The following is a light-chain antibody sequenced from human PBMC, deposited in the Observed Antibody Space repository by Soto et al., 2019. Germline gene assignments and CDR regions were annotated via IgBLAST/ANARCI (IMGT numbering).Light chain of an antibody. CDR2: DVS. J-gene: IGLJ1*01. CDR1: SSDVGGYNY. Sequence: QSALTQPRSVSGSPGQSVTISCTGTSSDVGGYNYVSWYQQHPGKAPKLMIYDVSKRPSGVPDRFSGSKSGNTASLTISGLQAEDDAAYSCCSYAGSYTFYVFGTGTKLTVL. V-gene: IGLV2-11*01. CDR3: CSYAGSYTFYV.